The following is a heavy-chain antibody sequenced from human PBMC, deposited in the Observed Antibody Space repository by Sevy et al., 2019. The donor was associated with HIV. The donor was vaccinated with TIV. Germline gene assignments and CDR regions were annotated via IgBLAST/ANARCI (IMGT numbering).Heavy chain of an antibody. CDR1: GFTFNKYL. CDR3: AREGVDFWSGPVDFYYGMDV. J-gene: IGHJ6*02. V-gene: IGHV3-74*01. CDR2: IKHDGSST. Sequence: GGSLRLPCAASGFTFNKYLMHWVRQVPGKGLVWVSQIKHDGSSTTYADSVKGRFTISRDNAKNTVSLALNSLRVEDTGVYFCAREGVDFWSGPVDFYYGMDVWGQGATVTVSS. D-gene: IGHD3-3*01.